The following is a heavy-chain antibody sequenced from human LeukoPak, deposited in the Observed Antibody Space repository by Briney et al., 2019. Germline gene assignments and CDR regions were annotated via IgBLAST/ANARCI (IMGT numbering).Heavy chain of an antibody. CDR1: GFTFSTDS. Sequence: PVGSLRLSCAASGFTFSTDSINWVRQAPGKGLEWVSSISSGSSYIHYADSVKGRFTISRDNAKNSLYLQMNSLRAEDTAVYYCASTLTPYYFDYWGQGTLVTVSS. J-gene: IGHJ4*02. CDR3: ASTLTPYYFDY. CDR2: ISSGSSYI. V-gene: IGHV3-21*01.